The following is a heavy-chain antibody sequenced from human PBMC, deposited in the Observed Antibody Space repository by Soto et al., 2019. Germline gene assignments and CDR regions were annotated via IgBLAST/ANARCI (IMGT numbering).Heavy chain of an antibody. J-gene: IGHJ4*02. CDR1: GFTFSSYG. V-gene: IGHV3-30-3*01. Sequence: QVQLVESGGGVVQPGRSLRLSCAASGFTFSSYGMHWVRQAPGKGLKWVAVISYDGSNKYYADSVKGRFTIARDNSKNTLYLQMNSLRAEDTAVYYCARDSPEGIVVVPAAIPFDYWGQGSLVTGSS. CDR2: ISYDGSNK. D-gene: IGHD2-2*01. CDR3: ARDSPEGIVVVPAAIPFDY.